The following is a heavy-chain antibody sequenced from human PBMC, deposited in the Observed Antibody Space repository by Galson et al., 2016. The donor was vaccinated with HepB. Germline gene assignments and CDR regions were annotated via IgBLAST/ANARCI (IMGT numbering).Heavy chain of an antibody. Sequence: SVKVSCKASGYNFTSSDVNWVRQATGQGLEWMGWINSGSGATGYARKFQGRVTMSRDTSISTVYMELNSLTSDDTAVYYCARGPIVVPRGRWVDHWGQGTLVTVSS. CDR1: GYNFTSSD. D-gene: IGHD3-22*01. CDR2: INSGSGAT. CDR3: ARGPIVVPRGRWVDH. V-gene: IGHV1-8*02. J-gene: IGHJ4*02.